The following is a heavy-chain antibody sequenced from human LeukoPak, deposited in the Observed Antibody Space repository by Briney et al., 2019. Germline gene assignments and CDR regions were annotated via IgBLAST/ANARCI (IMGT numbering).Heavy chain of an antibody. CDR3: ARDYGANIAFDI. D-gene: IGHD2/OR15-2a*01. V-gene: IGHV1-69*06. CDR2: IIPIFGTA. Sequence: ASVKVSCKASGYTFTSYGISWVRQAPGQGLKWMGGIIPIFGTANYAQKFQGRVTITADKSTSTAYMELSSLRSEDTAVYYCARDYGANIAFDIWGQGTMVTVSS. CDR1: GYTFTSYG. J-gene: IGHJ3*02.